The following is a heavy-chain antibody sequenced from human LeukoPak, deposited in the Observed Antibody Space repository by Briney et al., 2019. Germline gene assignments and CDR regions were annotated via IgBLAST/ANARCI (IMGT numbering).Heavy chain of an antibody. Sequence: GGSLRLSCAASGFTFSSYAMSWVRQAPGKGLEWVSAISGGGGSTYYADSVKGRFTISRDNSKNTLYLQVNSLRAEDTAVYYCAKGGKWDVTPFDYWGQGTLVTVSS. V-gene: IGHV3-23*01. CDR2: ISGGGGST. J-gene: IGHJ4*02. CDR3: AKGGKWDVTPFDY. CDR1: GFTFSSYA. D-gene: IGHD1-26*01.